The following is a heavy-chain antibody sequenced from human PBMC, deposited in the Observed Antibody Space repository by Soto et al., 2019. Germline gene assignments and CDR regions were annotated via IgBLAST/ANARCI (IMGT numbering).Heavy chain of an antibody. V-gene: IGHV3-21*01. CDR2: ISSSSSYI. CDR1: GFTFSSYS. Sequence: GGSLRLSCAASGFTFSSYSMNWVRQAPGKGLEWVSSISSSSSYIYYADSVKGRFTISRDNAKNSLYLQMNSLRAEDTAVYYCASIYCSGGSCYSFLLHYWGQGTLVTVSS. J-gene: IGHJ4*02. D-gene: IGHD2-15*01. CDR3: ASIYCSGGSCYSFLLHY.